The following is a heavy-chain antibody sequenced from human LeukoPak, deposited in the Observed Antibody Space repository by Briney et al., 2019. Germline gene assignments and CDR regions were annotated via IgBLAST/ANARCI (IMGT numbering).Heavy chain of an antibody. V-gene: IGHV3-74*01. CDR1: GFTFSTYW. CDR2: INSDGSRT. J-gene: IGHJ3*02. CDR3: ARPETQYSSGLDGFDI. D-gene: IGHD6-19*01. Sequence: HPGGSLRLYCAASGFTFSTYWMHWVRQAPGKGLVWVSRINSDGSRTTYADSVKGRFTISRDNAKNTLYLQMNSLRTEDTAVYYCARPETQYSSGLDGFDIWGQGTMVTVSS.